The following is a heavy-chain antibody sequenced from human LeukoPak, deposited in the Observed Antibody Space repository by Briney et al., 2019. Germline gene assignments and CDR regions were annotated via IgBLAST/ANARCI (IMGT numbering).Heavy chain of an antibody. CDR1: GFTFTSYS. V-gene: IGHV3-21*01. D-gene: IGHD2-15*01. J-gene: IGHJ6*03. Sequence: GGALRLSCAASGFTFTSYSMNWVRQAPGKGLEWVSSIIISSSYIYDTDSVKGRFTISRDNAKNSLYLQMNSLRAEDTAVYYCARDKVGVAATHYYYYYMDVWGKGTTVTISS. CDR3: ARDKVGVAATHYYYYYMDV. CDR2: IIISSSYI.